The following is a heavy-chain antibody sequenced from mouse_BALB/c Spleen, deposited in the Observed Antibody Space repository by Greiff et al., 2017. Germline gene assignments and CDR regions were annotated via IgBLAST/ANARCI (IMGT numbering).Heavy chain of an antibody. CDR3: ARRGAYGPFFDY. J-gene: IGHJ2*01. V-gene: IGHV14-3*02. D-gene: IGHD1-1*01. Sequence: EVKLQQSGAELVKPGASVKLSCTASGFNIKDTYMHWVKQRPEQGLEWIGRIDPANGNTKYDPKFQGKATITADTSSNTAYLQLSSLTSEDTAVYYCARRGAYGPFFDYWGQGTTLTVSS. CDR2: IDPANGNT. CDR1: GFNIKDTY.